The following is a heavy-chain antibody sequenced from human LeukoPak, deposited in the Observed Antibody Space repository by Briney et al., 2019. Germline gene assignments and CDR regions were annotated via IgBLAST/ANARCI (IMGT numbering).Heavy chain of an antibody. D-gene: IGHD1-26*01. CDR2: INHSGST. CDR1: GGSFSGYY. Sequence: SETLSLTCAVYGGSFSGYYWSWIRQPPGKGLEWIGEINHSGSTNYNPSLKSRVTISVDTSKNQFSLKLSSVTAADTAVYYCARPRVRGVSGSYFGYWGQGTLVTVSS. J-gene: IGHJ4*02. V-gene: IGHV4-34*01. CDR3: ARPRVRGVSGSYFGY.